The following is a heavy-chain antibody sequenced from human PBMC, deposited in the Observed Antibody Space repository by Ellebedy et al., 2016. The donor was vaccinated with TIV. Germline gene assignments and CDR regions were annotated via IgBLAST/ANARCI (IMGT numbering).Heavy chain of an antibody. V-gene: IGHV1-8*01. D-gene: IGHD6-19*01. CDR3: ARVQRGSGWGPGHYYYGMDV. Sequence: ASVKVSCKASGYTFTDYDINWVRQATGQGLEWMGWVDPNSGITGNEQKFQGRVTMTWNTSTGTVDMELSSLTSADTAVYFCARVQRGSGWGPGHYYYGMDVWGQGATVTVSS. J-gene: IGHJ6*02. CDR1: GYTFTDYD. CDR2: VDPNSGIT.